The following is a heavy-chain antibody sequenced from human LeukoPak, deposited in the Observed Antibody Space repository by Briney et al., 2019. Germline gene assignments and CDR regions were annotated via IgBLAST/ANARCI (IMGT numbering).Heavy chain of an antibody. CDR1: GFTFGDYA. CDR2: IRSKIYGGTP. V-gene: IGHV3-49*04. J-gene: IGHJ4*02. Sequence: GGPLRLSCTASGFTFGDYAKTWVRQAPGKGLEWVGFIRSKIYGGTPEYAASVKGRFTISRDDSKGIAYLQMNSLKTEDTAVYYCTRDQTPYYWGQGTLVTVSS. CDR3: TRDQTPYY.